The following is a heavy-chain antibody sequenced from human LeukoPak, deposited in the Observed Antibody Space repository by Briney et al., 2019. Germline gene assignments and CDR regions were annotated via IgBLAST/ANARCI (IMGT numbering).Heavy chain of an antibody. CDR3: AKGSAVADIYFDY. Sequence: PGGSLRLSCAASGFTFSSHSMNWVRQAPGKGLEWASYIISSSSTIYYADSVKGRFTISRDNSKNTLYLQMNSLRAEDTAVYYCAKGSAVADIYFDYWGQGALVTVSS. V-gene: IGHV3-48*01. J-gene: IGHJ4*02. D-gene: IGHD6-19*01. CDR1: GFTFSSHS. CDR2: IISSSSTI.